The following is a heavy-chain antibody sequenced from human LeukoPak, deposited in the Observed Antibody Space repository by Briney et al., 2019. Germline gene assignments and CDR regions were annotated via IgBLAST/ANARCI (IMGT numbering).Heavy chain of an antibody. V-gene: IGHV3-9*01. D-gene: IGHD6-19*01. CDR1: GFTFGDYA. J-gene: IGHJ4*02. CDR3: PKETSSGWPRPGSAPLHY. Sequence: PGGSLRLSCAASGFTFGDYAMHWVRQAPGKGLEWVAGISWNSGSIGYADSVKGRFTISRDNAKNSLYLQMNRLRAEDTALYYCPKETSSGWPRPGSAPLHYWGQGTLVTVPS. CDR2: ISWNSGSI.